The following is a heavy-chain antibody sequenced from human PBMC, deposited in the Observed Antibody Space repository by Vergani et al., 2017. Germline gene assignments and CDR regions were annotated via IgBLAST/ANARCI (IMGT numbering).Heavy chain of an antibody. CDR3: ARAGDIVLMVYATGGDSFDY. J-gene: IGHJ4*02. D-gene: IGHD2-8*01. Sequence: QVQLVESGGGVVQPGRSLRLSCAASGFTFSSYAMHWVRQAPGKGLEWVAVISYDGSNKYYADSVKGRFTISRDNSKNTLYLQMNSLRADDTAVYYCARAGDIVLMVYATGGDSFDYWGQGTLVTVSS. CDR1: GFTFSSYA. V-gene: IGHV3-30*04. CDR2: ISYDGSNK.